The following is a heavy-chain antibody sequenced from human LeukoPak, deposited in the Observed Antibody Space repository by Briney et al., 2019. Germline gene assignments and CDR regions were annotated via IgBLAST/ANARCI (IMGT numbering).Heavy chain of an antibody. CDR1: GGSISSSSYY. CDR2: IYYSGST. D-gene: IGHD3-22*01. CDR3: ARDRGGYYDSSHDAFDI. Sequence: SETLSLTCTVSGGSISSSSYYWGWIRQPPGKGLEWIGSIYYSGSTYYNPSLKSRVTISVDTSKTQFALKLSSVTAADTAVYYCARDRGGYYDSSHDAFDIWGQGTMVTVS. V-gene: IGHV4-39*06. J-gene: IGHJ3*02.